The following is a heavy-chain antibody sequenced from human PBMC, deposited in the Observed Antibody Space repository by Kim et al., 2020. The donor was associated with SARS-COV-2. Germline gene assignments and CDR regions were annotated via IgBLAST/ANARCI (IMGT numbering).Heavy chain of an antibody. V-gene: IGHV1-3*01. Sequence: ASVKVSCKASGYTFTSYAMHWVRQAPGQRLEWMGWINAGNGNTKYSQKFQGRVTITRDTSASTAYMELSSLRSEDTAVYYCARTYSSSWPGVSYFDYWGQGTLVTVSS. J-gene: IGHJ4*02. CDR1: GYTFTSYA. CDR2: INAGNGNT. D-gene: IGHD6-13*01. CDR3: ARTYSSSWPGVSYFDY.